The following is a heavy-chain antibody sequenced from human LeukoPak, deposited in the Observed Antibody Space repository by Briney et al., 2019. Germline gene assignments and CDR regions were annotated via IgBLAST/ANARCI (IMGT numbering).Heavy chain of an antibody. V-gene: IGHV3-30*01. CDR3: ARDGSSSWYDGYFDY. CDR2: ISYDGSNK. CDR1: GFTFSSYA. J-gene: IGHJ4*02. Sequence: GGSLRLSCAASGFTFSSYAMHWVRQAPGKGLEWVAVISYDGSNKYYADSVKGRFTISRDNSKNMLYLQMNSLRAEDTAVYYCARDGSSSWYDGYFDYWGQGTLVTVSS. D-gene: IGHD6-13*01.